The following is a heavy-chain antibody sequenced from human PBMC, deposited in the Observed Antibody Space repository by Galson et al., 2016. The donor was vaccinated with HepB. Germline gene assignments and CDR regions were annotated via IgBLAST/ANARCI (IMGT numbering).Heavy chain of an antibody. D-gene: IGHD3-9*01. CDR3: ATQLGRGFFDWLFYADL. J-gene: IGHJ5*02. Sequence: QSGAEVKKPGESLKISCKASGYTFSNHWIGWVRQMPGKGLEWMGIIYSGDSDTRYSPSFQGQVTISADKSISTAYLQWSSLKASDTAIYYCATQLGRGFFDWLFYADLWGQGTLVTVSS. V-gene: IGHV5-51*01. CDR2: IYSGDSDT. CDR1: GYTFSNHW.